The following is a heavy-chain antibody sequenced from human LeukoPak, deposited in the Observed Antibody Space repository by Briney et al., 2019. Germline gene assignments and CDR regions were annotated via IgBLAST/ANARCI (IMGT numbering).Heavy chain of an antibody. V-gene: IGHV4-39*01. J-gene: IGHJ6*03. CDR1: GGSISSSSYY. CDR2: IYYSGST. CDR3: ARISFDGQLVIDYYYMDV. D-gene: IGHD6-6*01. Sequence: KPSETLSLTCTVSGGSISSSSYYWGWIRQPPGKGLEWIGSIYYSGSTYYNPSLKSRVTISVDTSKNQFSLKLSSVTAADTAVYYCARISFDGQLVIDYYYMDVWGKGTTVTVSS.